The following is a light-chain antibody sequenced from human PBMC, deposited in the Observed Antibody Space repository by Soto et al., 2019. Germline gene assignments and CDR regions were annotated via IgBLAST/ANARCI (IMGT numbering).Light chain of an antibody. CDR3: GTWDTSLSADV. CDR2: ETN. J-gene: IGLJ1*01. V-gene: IGLV1-51*02. Sequence: VLTQPPSVSAAPGQKVTISCFGSSSDIGNNYVSWYQHLPGTAPKLLIYETNKRHSGIPDRFSGSKSGTSATLDITGLQAGDEADYYCGTWDTSLSADVFGTGTKVTVL. CDR1: SSDIGNNY.